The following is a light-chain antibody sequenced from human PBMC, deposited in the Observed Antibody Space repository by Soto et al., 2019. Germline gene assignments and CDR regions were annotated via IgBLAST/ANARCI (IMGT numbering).Light chain of an antibody. CDR1: SSNIGSNT. J-gene: IGLJ3*02. CDR3: AAWDASLNGWV. Sequence: QSVLTQPPSASGTPGQRVTISCSGSSSNIGSNTINWYQQLPGTAPKLLIYSNNQRPSGVPDRFSGSKSGTSASLAISGLQSEDEAKYYCAAWDASLNGWVFGGGTKVTVL. CDR2: SNN. V-gene: IGLV1-44*01.